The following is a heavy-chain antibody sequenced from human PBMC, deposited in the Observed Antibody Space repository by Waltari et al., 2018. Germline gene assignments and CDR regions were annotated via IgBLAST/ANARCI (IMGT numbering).Heavy chain of an antibody. CDR3: ATYLGASLGTAAFDV. J-gene: IGHJ3*01. Sequence: QLQLQESGPGLVKPSETLSLTCSVSGGSITNNRHYWGWIRQPPGPGLEWIATMSYSGATYSSPSLKSRVTISRDTSKNQVSLKLGSVTAADTAVYYCATYLGASLGTAAFDVWGQGTMVTVSS. D-gene: IGHD1-1*01. CDR1: GGSITNNRHY. CDR2: MSYSGAT. V-gene: IGHV4-39*01.